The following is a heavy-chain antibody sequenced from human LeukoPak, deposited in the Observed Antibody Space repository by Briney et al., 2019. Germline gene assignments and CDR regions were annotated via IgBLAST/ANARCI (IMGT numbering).Heavy chain of an antibody. D-gene: IGHD6-13*01. V-gene: IGHV4-59*01. Sequence: SETLSLTCTVSGGSISSYYRSWIRQPPGKGLEWIGYIYYSGSSNYNPSPKSGVTMSGGSSKNRFSLKLSSVTAADTAGYYCARGSWYSSSWYVGGWIDPWGQGTLVTVSS. CDR3: ARGSWYSSSWYVGGWIDP. CDR1: GGSISSYY. CDR2: IYYSGSS. J-gene: IGHJ5*02.